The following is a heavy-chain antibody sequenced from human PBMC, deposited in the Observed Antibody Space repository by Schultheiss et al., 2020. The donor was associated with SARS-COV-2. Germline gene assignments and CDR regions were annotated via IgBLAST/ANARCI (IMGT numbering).Heavy chain of an antibody. J-gene: IGHJ3*02. CDR3: ARFSVPEAFDI. D-gene: IGHD1-14*01. CDR2: ISYDGSNK. Sequence: GGSLRLSCAASGFTFSSYAMHWVRQAPGKGLEWVAVISYDGSNKYYADSVKGRFTISRDNSKNTLYLQMNSLRAEDTAVYYCARFSVPEAFDIWGQGTMVTVSS. CDR1: GFTFSSYA. V-gene: IGHV3-30*04.